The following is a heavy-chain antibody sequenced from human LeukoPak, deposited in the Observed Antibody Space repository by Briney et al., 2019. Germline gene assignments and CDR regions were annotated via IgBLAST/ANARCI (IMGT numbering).Heavy chain of an antibody. Sequence: ASVKVSCKASGYTFTSYDINWVRQATGQGLEWMGWISGYNGITIYAQKFQGRVTMTTDTSTSTAYMELGSLRSDDTAVYYCARGGVSSSWYRTPDYWGQGTLVTVSS. CDR2: ISGYNGIT. CDR1: GYTFTSYD. V-gene: IGHV1-18*01. J-gene: IGHJ4*02. CDR3: ARGGVSSSWYRTPDY. D-gene: IGHD6-13*01.